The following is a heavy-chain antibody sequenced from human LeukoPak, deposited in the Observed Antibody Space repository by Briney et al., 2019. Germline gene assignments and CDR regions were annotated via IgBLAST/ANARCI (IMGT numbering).Heavy chain of an antibody. CDR2: ISGSGGST. Sequence: GGSLRLSCAASGFTFSSYWMHWVRQAPGKGLEWVSAISGSGGSTYYADSVKGRFTISRDNSKNTLYLQMSSLRAEDTAVYYCAKFPRGSSWYPLSYWGQGTLVTVSS. CDR1: GFTFSSYW. CDR3: AKFPRGSSWYPLSY. V-gene: IGHV3-23*01. J-gene: IGHJ4*02. D-gene: IGHD6-13*01.